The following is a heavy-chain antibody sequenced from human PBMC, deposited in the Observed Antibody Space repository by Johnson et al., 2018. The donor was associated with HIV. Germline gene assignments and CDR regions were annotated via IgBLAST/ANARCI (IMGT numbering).Heavy chain of an antibody. V-gene: IGHV3-15*01. J-gene: IGHJ3*02. CDR3: TTDVLGVDAFDI. CDR2: IKSKTDGGTT. Sequence: MQVVESGGGLVKPGGSLRLSCAASGFTFSNAWMSWVRQAPGKGLEWVARIKSKTDGGTTDYAAPVQGRFTISRDDSKNTLYLQMNSLKTEDTAVYYCTTDVLGVDAFDIWGQGTMVTVSS. CDR1: GFTFSNAW. D-gene: IGHD4/OR15-4a*01.